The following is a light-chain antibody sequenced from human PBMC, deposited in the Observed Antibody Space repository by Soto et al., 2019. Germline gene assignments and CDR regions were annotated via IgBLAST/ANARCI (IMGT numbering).Light chain of an antibody. Sequence: QSVLTQPPSASGSPGQSVAISCTGTSIDVGGYNSVSWYQQHPGKAPKLMIYEVNTRPSGVPDRFSGSKSGNTASLTVSGLQAEDEADYYCSSYAGSSNVFGTGTKVTVL. CDR3: SSYAGSSNV. V-gene: IGLV2-8*01. CDR2: EVN. CDR1: SIDVGGYNS. J-gene: IGLJ1*01.